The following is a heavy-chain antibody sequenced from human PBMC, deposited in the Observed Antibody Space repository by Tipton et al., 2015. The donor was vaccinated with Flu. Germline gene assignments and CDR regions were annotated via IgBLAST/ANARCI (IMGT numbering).Heavy chain of an antibody. D-gene: IGHD1-26*01. J-gene: IGHJ5*01. CDR2: FFVGGGT. CDR1: GYSISSNY. Sequence: PGLVKPSDTLSLTCTVSGYSISSNYWDWIRQPAGKELEWIGRFFVGGGTNYNPSLRGRVSMSADTYKNEISLRLTSVTAADTAVYYCAREQSGSQSHLVAWGHGTLVTVSS. V-gene: IGHV4-4*07. CDR3: AREQSGSQSHLVA.